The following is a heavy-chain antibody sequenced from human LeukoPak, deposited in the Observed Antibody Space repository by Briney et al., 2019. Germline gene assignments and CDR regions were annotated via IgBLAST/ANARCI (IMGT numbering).Heavy chain of an antibody. J-gene: IGHJ4*02. CDR1: GYTFTSYY. V-gene: IGHV1-46*01. CDR3: ARGVYSSSWYDY. CDR2: INPSGGST. Sequence: ASVKVSCKASGYTFTSYYMHWVRQAPGQGLEWMGIINPSGGSTSYAQKFQGRVTMTRDTSISTAYMELSRLRSDDTAVYYCARGVYSSSWYDYWGQGTLVTVSS. D-gene: IGHD6-13*01.